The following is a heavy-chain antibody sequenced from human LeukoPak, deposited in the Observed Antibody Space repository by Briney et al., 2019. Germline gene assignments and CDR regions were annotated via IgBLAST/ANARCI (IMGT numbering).Heavy chain of an antibody. CDR3: AKDRESSGY. CDR1: GFTFSSHG. Sequence: GGSLRLSCAASGFTFSSHGMSWVRQAPGKGLEWVSTISGSGDNTYYADSVKGRFTISRDNSKNTLYLQMNSLRAEDTAVYYCAKDRESSGYWGQGTLVTVSS. J-gene: IGHJ4*02. D-gene: IGHD6-19*01. CDR2: ISGSGDNT. V-gene: IGHV3-23*01.